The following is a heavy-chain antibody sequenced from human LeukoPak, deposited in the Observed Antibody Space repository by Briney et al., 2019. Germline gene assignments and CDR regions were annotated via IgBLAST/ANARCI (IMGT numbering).Heavy chain of an antibody. V-gene: IGHV4-4*07. D-gene: IGHD3-3*01. CDR2: IYTSGTT. CDR1: SASISNYY. Sequence: PSETLSLTCTVSSASISNYYWSWIRQPVGKGLEWIGRIYTSGTTSYNSSLRSRVTMSVDTSKNQLSLKLSSVTAADTAVYYCAREIQIATFGVHVAILDCWGLGTLVTVSS. J-gene: IGHJ4*02. CDR3: AREIQIATFGVHVAILDC.